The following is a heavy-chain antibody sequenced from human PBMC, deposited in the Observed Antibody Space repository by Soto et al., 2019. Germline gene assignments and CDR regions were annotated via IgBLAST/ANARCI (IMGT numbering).Heavy chain of an antibody. CDR3: VRGPSHGAFDI. CDR2: ISPDGNDA. CDR1: GSTFSSYD. V-gene: IGHV3-30-3*01. J-gene: IGHJ3*02. Sequence: QVQLVESGGDVVQPGRSLRLSCAASGSTFSSYDIHWVRQAPIKGLEWVAHISPDGNDADYADSVKGRFTLSRDNARNTVYLQVNSLRPEDTAVYHSVRGPSHGAFDIWGQGTLVTVSS.